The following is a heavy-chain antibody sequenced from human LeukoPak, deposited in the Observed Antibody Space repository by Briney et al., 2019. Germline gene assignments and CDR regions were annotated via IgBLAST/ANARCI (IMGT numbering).Heavy chain of an antibody. Sequence: ASVKVSCKASGYTFTNYYMHWVRQAPGQGLEWMGLIRPSGGTSYAQKFQGRFTMTRDTSTSTVYMELSSLISEDTAVYYCTREPIAPFHKLFDYWGQGTLVTVSS. D-gene: IGHD2-21*01. CDR2: IRPSGGT. J-gene: IGHJ4*02. CDR1: GYTFTNYY. CDR3: TREPIAPFHKLFDY. V-gene: IGHV1-46*01.